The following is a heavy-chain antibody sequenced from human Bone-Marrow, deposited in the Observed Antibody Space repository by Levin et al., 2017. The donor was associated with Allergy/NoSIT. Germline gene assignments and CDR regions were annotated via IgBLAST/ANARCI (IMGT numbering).Heavy chain of an antibody. CDR2: TSEGGPEE. D-gene: IGHD1-7*01. J-gene: IGHJ4*01. V-gene: IGHV3-30-3*01. Sequence: GESLKISCTASGFSVSDYMMHWVRQAPGKGLEWVAVTSEGGPEEHYADSVKGRFTISRENSKKTLYPQMNSLRTEDTAVYYGARDDDPNSGNYHFEDWGQGTLVTVSS. CDR1: GFSVSDYM. CDR3: ARDDDPNSGNYHFED.